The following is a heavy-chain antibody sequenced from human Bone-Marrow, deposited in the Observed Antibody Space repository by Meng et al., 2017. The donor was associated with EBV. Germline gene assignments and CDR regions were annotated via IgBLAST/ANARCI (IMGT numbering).Heavy chain of an antibody. CDR3: ARESGRGYSSDY. D-gene: IGHD5-18*01. CDR1: GGTFRISD. J-gene: IGHJ4*02. CDR2: FLPILGAP. Sequence: QVQWVQVGAEVKKPGSLVKVPLKASGGTFRISDISWLRQAPGQGLEWMGGFLPILGAPNYAQRFQDRVTITADESTSTGYMELSSLRSDDTAVYYCARESGRGYSSDYWGQGTLVTVSS. V-gene: IGHV1-69*01.